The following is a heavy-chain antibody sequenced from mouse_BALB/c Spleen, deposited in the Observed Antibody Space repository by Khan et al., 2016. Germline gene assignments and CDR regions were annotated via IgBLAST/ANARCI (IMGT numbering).Heavy chain of an antibody. CDR3: ASYYDYDGGFAY. J-gene: IGHJ3*01. D-gene: IGHD2-4*01. V-gene: IGHV2-6-7*01. CDR2: IWGDGST. Sequence: QVQLKESGPGLVAPSQSLSITCTVSGFSLTGFSVNWVRQPPGKGLEWLGVIWGDGSTDYNSALKSRLSFSKDDSKSQVFLKMNSLQTDDTARYCCASYYDYDGGFAYWGQGTLVTVSA. CDR1: GFSLTGFS.